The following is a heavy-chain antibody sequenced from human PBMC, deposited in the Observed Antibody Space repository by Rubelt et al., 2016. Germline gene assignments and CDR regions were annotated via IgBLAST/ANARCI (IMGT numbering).Heavy chain of an antibody. CDR2: INHSGST. Sequence: QVQLQQWGAGLLKPSETLSLTCAVYGGSFSGYYWSWIRQPPGKGLEWIGEINHSGSTNYNPSLKSRVTISVDTSKNQCSLKLSSVTAADTAVYYCARGFRGGTGYSSRNLDYWGQGTLVTVSS. CDR3: ARGFRGGTGYSSRNLDY. D-gene: IGHD6-13*01. J-gene: IGHJ4*02. V-gene: IGHV4-34*01. CDR1: GGSFSGYY.